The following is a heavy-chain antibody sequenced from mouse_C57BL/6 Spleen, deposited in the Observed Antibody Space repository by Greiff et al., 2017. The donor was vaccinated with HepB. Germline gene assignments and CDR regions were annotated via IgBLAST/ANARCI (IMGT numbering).Heavy chain of an antibody. D-gene: IGHD2-4*01. CDR3: ARSSPYDYDVSFAY. Sequence: VQLQQSGAELAKPGASVKLSCKASGYTFTSYWMHWVKQRPGQGLEWIGYINPSSGYTKYNQKFKVKATLTADKSSSTAYMQLSSLTYEDSAVYYCARSSPYDYDVSFAYWGQGTLVTVSA. V-gene: IGHV1-7*01. J-gene: IGHJ3*01. CDR1: GYTFTSYW. CDR2: INPSSGYT.